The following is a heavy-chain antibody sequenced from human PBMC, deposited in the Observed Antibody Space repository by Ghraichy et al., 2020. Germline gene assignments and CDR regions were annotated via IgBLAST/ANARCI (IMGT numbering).Heavy chain of an antibody. J-gene: IGHJ5*02. Sequence: SETLSLTCSIYGASFSGYYWSWIRQSPGKGLEWIWEINLSGATNYNPALKRRVTISEDTSKNNLSLKLRSVTAADTAVYYCARGQYYDVLAGRFYNWFDPWGQGTLVTVSS. CDR1: GASFSGYY. D-gene: IGHD3-9*01. V-gene: IGHV4-34*01. CDR2: INLSGAT. CDR3: ARGQYYDVLAGRFYNWFDP.